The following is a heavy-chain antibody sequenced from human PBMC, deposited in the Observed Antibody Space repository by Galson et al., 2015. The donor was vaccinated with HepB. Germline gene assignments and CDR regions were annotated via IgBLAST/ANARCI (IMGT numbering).Heavy chain of an antibody. CDR1: GFTFSSYW. CDR2: INSDGSST. J-gene: IGHJ6*02. V-gene: IGHV3-74*01. D-gene: IGHD3-10*01. CDR3: ARSRDYGSGIVYGMDV. Sequence: SLRLSCAASGFTFSSYWMHWVRQAPGKGLVWVSRINSDGSSTSYADPVKGRFTISRDNAKNTLYLQMNSLRAEDTAVYYCARSRDYGSGIVYGMDVWGQGTTVTVSS.